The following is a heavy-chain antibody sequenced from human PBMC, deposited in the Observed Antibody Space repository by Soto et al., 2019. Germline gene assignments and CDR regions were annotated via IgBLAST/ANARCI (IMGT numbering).Heavy chain of an antibody. V-gene: IGHV3-49*04. CDR2: IRSKAYGGTT. Sequence: GGSLRLSCTASGFTFGVYAMSWDRQAPGNGLEWVGFIRSKAYGGTTEYAASVKGRCTISRDDSKSIAYLQMNSLKTEDTAVYYCARDNRPAAGYTAMVLGWANYDAFDIWGQGTMVTVSS. D-gene: IGHD5-18*01. CDR1: GFTFGVYA. J-gene: IGHJ3*02. CDR3: ARDNRPAAGYTAMVLGWANYDAFDI.